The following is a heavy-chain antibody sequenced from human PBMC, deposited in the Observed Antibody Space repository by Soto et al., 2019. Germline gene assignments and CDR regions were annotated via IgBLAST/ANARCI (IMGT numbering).Heavy chain of an antibody. J-gene: IGHJ4*02. Sequence: QVQLVQSGAEVKKPGSSVKVSCKASGGTCSSYAFSWVRQAPGQGLEWMGGIIPIFGTANYAQRFQGRVTITADESTSTAYMELSSLRSEDTAMYYCPREAYGDYAKPFDYWGQGTLIIVSS. V-gene: IGHV1-69*01. CDR2: IIPIFGTA. CDR1: GGTCSSYA. CDR3: PREAYGDYAKPFDY. D-gene: IGHD4-17*01.